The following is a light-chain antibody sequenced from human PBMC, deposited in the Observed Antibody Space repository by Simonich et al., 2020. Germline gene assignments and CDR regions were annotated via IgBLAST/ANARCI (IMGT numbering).Light chain of an antibody. J-gene: IGLJ2*01. V-gene: IGLV1-40*01. CDR3: QSYDSSLSGSV. CDR1: SSNIGAGYD. Sequence: QSVLTQPPSVSGAPGQRVTISCTGRSSNIGAGYDVHWYQQLPGTAPKLLFVGNINRPSGVPHQFPGSKSGTAASLAIPGLQAEDEAEYYCQSYDSSLSGSVFGGGTKLTVL. CDR2: GNI.